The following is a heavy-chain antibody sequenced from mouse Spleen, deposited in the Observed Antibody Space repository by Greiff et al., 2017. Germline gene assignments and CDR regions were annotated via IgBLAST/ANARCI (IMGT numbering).Heavy chain of an antibody. Sequence: EVKVEESGGGLVQPGGSMKLSCVASGFTFSNYWMNWVRQSPEKGLEWVAQIRLKSDNYATHYAESVKGRFTISRDDSKSSVYLQMNNLRAEDTGIYYCIYGLWYFDVWGAGTTVTVSS. CDR2: IRLKSDNYAT. J-gene: IGHJ1*01. CDR3: IYGLWYFDV. D-gene: IGHD1-2*01. V-gene: IGHV6-3*01. CDR1: GFTFSNYW.